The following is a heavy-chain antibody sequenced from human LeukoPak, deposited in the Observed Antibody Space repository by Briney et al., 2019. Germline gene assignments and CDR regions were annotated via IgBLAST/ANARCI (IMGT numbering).Heavy chain of an antibody. CDR2: IDLDDDK. J-gene: IGHJ4*02. V-gene: IGHV2-70*11. Sequence: RESGPALVKPTQTLTLTCTLSGLSLSAIGMCASWIGQPPGKALEWLACIDLDDDKYYSTSLESRLTISKDTSKTQVVLTMTNMGPVDTAAYYCARIRGYKQYYYFDYWGQGTLVTVSS. CDR3: ARIRGYKQYYYFDY. CDR1: GLSLSAIGMC. D-gene: IGHD5-24*01.